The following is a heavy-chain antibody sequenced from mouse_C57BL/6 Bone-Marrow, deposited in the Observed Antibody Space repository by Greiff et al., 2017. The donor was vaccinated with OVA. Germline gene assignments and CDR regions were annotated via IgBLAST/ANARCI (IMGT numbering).Heavy chain of an antibody. Sequence: VQLQQSGPELVKPGASVKISCKASGYAFSSSWMNWVKQRPGKGLEWIGRIYPGDGDTNYNGKFKGKATLTADKSSSTAYMQLSSLTSEDSAVYFCARWGYGSSYLYYFDYWGQGTTLTVSS. CDR3: ARWGYGSSYLYYFDY. CDR1: GYAFSSSW. V-gene: IGHV1-82*01. D-gene: IGHD1-1*01. CDR2: IYPGDGDT. J-gene: IGHJ2*01.